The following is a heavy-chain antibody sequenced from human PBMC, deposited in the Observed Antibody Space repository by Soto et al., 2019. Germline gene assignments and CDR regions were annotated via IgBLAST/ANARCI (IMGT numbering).Heavy chain of an antibody. J-gene: IGHJ4*02. D-gene: IGHD2-21*02. CDR1: GFTFSSHA. CDR2: IPFDGSNA. V-gene: IGHV3-30*03. CDR3: ATVQRFGDWIDY. Sequence: QVQLVESGGGVVQPGRSLRLSCAGSGFTFSSHAIHWVRQAPGKGLEWVADIPFDGSNAYYADSVKGRFTISRDNSKNTLHLQIISLSTEDTAVYYCATVQRFGDWIDYWGQATLFTVS.